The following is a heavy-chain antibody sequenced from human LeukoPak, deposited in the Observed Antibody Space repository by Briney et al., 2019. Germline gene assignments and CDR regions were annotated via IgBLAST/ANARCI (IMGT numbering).Heavy chain of an antibody. V-gene: IGHV3-23*01. J-gene: IGHJ5*02. Sequence: GGSLRLSCAASGFIFTNYAMSWVRQAPGKGLEWVSTISQGGETPYYADSVKGRFTISRDNSKNTLYLQISSLSAEDTAVYYCAKLVIPSHSKYFDPSGQGTLVTVSS. D-gene: IGHD4-11*01. CDR2: ISQGGETP. CDR3: AKLVIPSHSKYFDP. CDR1: GFIFTNYA.